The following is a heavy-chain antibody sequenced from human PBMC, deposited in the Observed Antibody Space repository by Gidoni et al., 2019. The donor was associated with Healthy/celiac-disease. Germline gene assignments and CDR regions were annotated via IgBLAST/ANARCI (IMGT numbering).Heavy chain of an antibody. J-gene: IGHJ4*02. V-gene: IGHV3-9*01. Sequence: EVQLVESGGGLVQPGRSLRLSCAASGFTFDDYAMHWVRQAPGKGLEWVSGISWNSGSIGYADSVKGRFTISRDNAKNSLYLQMNSLRAEDTALYYCAKDSRWAAEGALGYWGQGTLVTVSS. CDR3: AKDSRWAAEGALGY. CDR1: GFTFDDYA. CDR2: ISWNSGSI. D-gene: IGHD6-13*01.